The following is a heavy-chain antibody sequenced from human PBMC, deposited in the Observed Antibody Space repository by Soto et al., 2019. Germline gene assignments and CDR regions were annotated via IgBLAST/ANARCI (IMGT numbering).Heavy chain of an antibody. D-gene: IGHD3-22*01. CDR3: VDSSGYYYPFGY. CDR1: GFPFSTYA. V-gene: IGHV3-30-3*01. J-gene: IGHJ4*02. Sequence: GGSLRLSCAASGFPFSTYAMHWVRQPPGRGLEWVALISYDVSVTYYADSVKCRFTISRGNSKKTLYLQMRSLRAEDTAVYYCVDSSGYYYPFGYWGQGALVTVSS. CDR2: ISYDVSVT.